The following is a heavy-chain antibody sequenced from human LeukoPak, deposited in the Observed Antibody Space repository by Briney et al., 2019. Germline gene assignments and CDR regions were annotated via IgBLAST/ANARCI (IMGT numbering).Heavy chain of an antibody. CDR3: ARDGWPMAANAFDI. Sequence: EASVKVSCKASGYTFTGYYMHWARQAPGQGLEWMGWINPNSGGTNYAQKFQGRVTMTRDTSISTAYMELSRLRSDDTAVYYCARDGWPMAANAFDIWGQGTMVTVSS. CDR1: GYTFTGYY. J-gene: IGHJ3*02. V-gene: IGHV1-2*02. D-gene: IGHD5-12*01. CDR2: INPNSGGT.